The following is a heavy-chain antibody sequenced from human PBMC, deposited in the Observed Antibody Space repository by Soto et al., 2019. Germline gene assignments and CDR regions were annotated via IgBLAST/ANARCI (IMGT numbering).Heavy chain of an antibody. V-gene: IGHV4-59*02. CDR2: MYFGGSF. CDR1: GASVSHGY. D-gene: IGHD1-26*01. Sequence: QMQLQASGPGLVKPSETLSLTCNVSGASVSHGYWSWIRQPPGKALEWIGFMYFGGSFNYNPSLTSSATRSVETSKNQFSMKLPSVTASDTAVYYCARSYYYSTGCAVDPWGQGTLVTVSS. J-gene: IGHJ5*02. CDR3: ARSYYYSTGCAVDP.